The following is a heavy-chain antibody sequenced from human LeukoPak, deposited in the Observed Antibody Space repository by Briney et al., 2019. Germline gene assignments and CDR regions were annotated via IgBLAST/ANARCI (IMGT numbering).Heavy chain of an antibody. J-gene: IGHJ4*02. D-gene: IGHD1-1*01. V-gene: IGHV4-59*01. CDR1: GGSLNNYY. CDR2: VYYSGGT. CDR3: ARVDDWNALEY. Sequence: SETLSLTCTVSGGSLNNYYWSWIRQPTGKALEWIGYVYYSGGTNYNPSLKSRVTISVDTSKNQFSLKLRSVTAADTVLYYCARVDDWNALEYWGQGTLVTVSS.